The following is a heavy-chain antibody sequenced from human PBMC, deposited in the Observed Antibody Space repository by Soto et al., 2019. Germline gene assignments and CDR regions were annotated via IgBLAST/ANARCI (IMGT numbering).Heavy chain of an antibody. J-gene: IGHJ2*01. V-gene: IGHV1-69*05. CDR2: IIPIFGTA. D-gene: IGHD3-22*01. Sequence: QVELVQSGAEVKKPGSSVKVSCQASEDTFRNYAISWVRQAPGQGLEWMGGIIPIFGTANYAQKFQGRVTITTDASANTVSSEQMSLRSEDTAVYYCPSTMYDSSVYYDWDFGLWGRGTLVTVSS. CDR1: EDTFRNYA. CDR3: PSTMYDSSVYYDWDFGL.